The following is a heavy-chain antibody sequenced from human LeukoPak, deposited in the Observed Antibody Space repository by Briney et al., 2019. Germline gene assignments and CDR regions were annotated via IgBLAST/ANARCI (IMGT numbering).Heavy chain of an antibody. CDR3: ARGWFDP. V-gene: IGHV3-7*01. J-gene: IGHJ5*02. Sequence: PGGSLRLSCAASGFTFSNYGMSWVRQAPGKGLEWVANIKPDGGDKYYVDSVKGRFTISRDNAKNSLYLEMNSLRVEDTAVYYCARGWFDPWGQGTLVTVSA. CDR2: IKPDGGDK. CDR1: GFTFSNYG.